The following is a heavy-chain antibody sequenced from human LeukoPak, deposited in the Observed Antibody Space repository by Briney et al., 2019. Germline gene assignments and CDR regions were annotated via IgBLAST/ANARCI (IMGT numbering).Heavy chain of an antibody. CDR1: GFTFSRYP. Sequence: GGSLRLSCAASGFTFSRYPMNWVRQAPGKGLEWVSSISGGSRNIRYADSVKGRFTISRDNAKNSLYLQMNSLRAEDTAVYYCARGQMAGYWGQGTLVTVSS. V-gene: IGHV3-21*04. J-gene: IGHJ4*02. D-gene: IGHD5-24*01. CDR2: ISGGSRNI. CDR3: ARGQMAGY.